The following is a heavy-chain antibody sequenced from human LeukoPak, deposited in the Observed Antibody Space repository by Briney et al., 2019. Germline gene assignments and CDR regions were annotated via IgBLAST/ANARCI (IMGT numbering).Heavy chain of an antibody. V-gene: IGHV3-21*01. J-gene: IGHJ5*02. CDR1: GFTFSSYS. Sequence: GGSLRLSCAASGFTFSSYSMNWVRQAPGKGLEWVSSISSSSSYIYYADSVKGRFTISRDNAKNSLYLQMNSLRAEDTAVYYCANLVDTAMVNNWFDPWGQGTLVTVSS. CDR3: ANLVDTAMVNNWFDP. CDR2: ISSSSSYI. D-gene: IGHD5-18*01.